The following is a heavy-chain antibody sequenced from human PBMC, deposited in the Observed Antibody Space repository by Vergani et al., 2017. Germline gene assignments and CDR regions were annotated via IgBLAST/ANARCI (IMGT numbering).Heavy chain of an antibody. Sequence: QVQLQESGPELVKPSETLSLTCTVSGGSISSYYWSWIRQAPGKGLEWIGYIYYSGSTNYNPSLKSRVTISVDTSKNQFSLKLSSVTAADTAVYYCARNPYCGGDCYSDAFDIWGQGTMVTVSS. CDR2: IYYSGST. V-gene: IGHV4-59*01. CDR1: GGSISSYY. J-gene: IGHJ3*02. D-gene: IGHD2-21*02. CDR3: ARNPYCGGDCYSDAFDI.